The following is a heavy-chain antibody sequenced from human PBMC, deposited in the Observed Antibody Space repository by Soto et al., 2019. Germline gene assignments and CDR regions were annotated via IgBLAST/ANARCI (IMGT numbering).Heavy chain of an antibody. V-gene: IGHV1-46*04. CDR2: IDPSDGTT. J-gene: IGHJ3*02. CDR3: ARDEVPDVQNDAFDI. Sequence: ASVKVSCKASGYTFTGYYTHWVRQAPGQGLEWMGMIDPSDGTTTYAQKLQGRVTMTRDTATSTVYMELSSLRSEDTAVYYCARDEVPDVQNDAFDIWGQGTMVTVSS. CDR1: GYTFTGYY.